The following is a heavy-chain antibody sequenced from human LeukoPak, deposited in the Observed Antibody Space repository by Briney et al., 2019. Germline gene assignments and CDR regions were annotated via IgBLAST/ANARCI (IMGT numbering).Heavy chain of an antibody. CDR2: ISSSSSTI. D-gene: IGHD3-9*01. J-gene: IGHJ6*02. CDR3: ASYRMYYDILTGYHPNFYYGMDV. Sequence: GGSLRLSCAASGFTFSSYSMNWVRQAPGKGLEWVSYISSSSSTIYYADSVKGRFTISRDNAKNSLYLQMNSLRAEDTAVYYCASYRMYYDILTGYHPNFYYGMDVWGQGTTVTVSS. CDR1: GFTFSSYS. V-gene: IGHV3-48*01.